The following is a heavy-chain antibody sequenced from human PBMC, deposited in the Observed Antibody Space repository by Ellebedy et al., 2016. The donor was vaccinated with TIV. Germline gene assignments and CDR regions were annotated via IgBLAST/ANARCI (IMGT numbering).Heavy chain of an antibody. CDR3: ASSHLGELVNSPKPMDV. V-gene: IGHV3-66*01. Sequence: LSLTCASSGFTVSSNYMSWVRQAPGKGLEWVSVIYIGGSTYYADSVKGRFTISRDNSKNTLYLQMNSLRAEDTAVYYCASSHLGELVNSPKPMDVWGQGTTVTVSS. J-gene: IGHJ6*02. CDR2: IYIGGST. D-gene: IGHD3-10*01. CDR1: GFTVSSNY.